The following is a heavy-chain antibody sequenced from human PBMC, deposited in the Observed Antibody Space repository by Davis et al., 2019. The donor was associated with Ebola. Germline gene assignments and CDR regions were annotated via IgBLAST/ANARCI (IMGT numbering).Heavy chain of an antibody. D-gene: IGHD6-19*01. CDR2: ISWNSGSI. CDR1: GFTFDDYA. J-gene: IGHJ4*02. CDR3: AKELAGVAVAGLDY. Sequence: SLKISCAASGFTFDDYAMHWVRQAPGKGLEWVSGISWNSGSIGYADSVKGRFTISRDNAKNSLYLQMNSLRAEDTALYYCAKELAGVAVAGLDYWGQGTLVTVSS. V-gene: IGHV3-9*01.